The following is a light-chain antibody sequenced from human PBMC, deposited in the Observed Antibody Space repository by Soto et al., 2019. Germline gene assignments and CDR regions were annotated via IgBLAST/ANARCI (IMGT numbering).Light chain of an antibody. CDR1: QTISFY. CDR3: QQLNSYPPGIT. CDR2: AAS. V-gene: IGKV1-39*01. J-gene: IGKJ5*01. Sequence: DIQMTQSPSSLSASVGDRVTITCRASQTISFYLNWYQQKPGKAPKLLIYAASNLQSGVPSRFSASGSGTDFTLTLNSLQPEDFATYYCQQLNSYPPGITFGQGTRLEIK.